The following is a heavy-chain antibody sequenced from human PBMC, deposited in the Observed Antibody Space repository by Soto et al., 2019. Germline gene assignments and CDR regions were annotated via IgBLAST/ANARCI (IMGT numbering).Heavy chain of an antibody. V-gene: IGHV3-33*01. CDR2: IWYDGSNK. Sequence: GGSLRLSCAASGFTFSSYGMHWVRQAPGKGLEWVAVIWYDGSNKYYADSVKGRFTISRDNSKNTLYLQMNSLRAEDTAVYYCASGDSPTGTTTGFDYWGQGTLVTVSS. CDR1: GFTFSSYG. CDR3: ASGDSPTGTTTGFDY. D-gene: IGHD1-7*01. J-gene: IGHJ4*02.